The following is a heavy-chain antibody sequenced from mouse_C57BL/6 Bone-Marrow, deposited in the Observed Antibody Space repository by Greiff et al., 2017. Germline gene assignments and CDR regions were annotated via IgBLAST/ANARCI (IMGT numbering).Heavy chain of an antibody. Sequence: QLQQPGAELVMPGASVKLSCKASGYTFTSYWMHWVKQRPGQGLEWIGEIDPSDSYTNYNQKFKGKSTLTVDKSSSTAYMQLSSLTSEDSAVYYCARSAYYLDYWGQGTTLTVSA. CDR3: ARSAYYLDY. J-gene: IGHJ2*01. D-gene: IGHD1-2*01. CDR1: GYTFTSYW. V-gene: IGHV1-69*01. CDR2: IDPSDSYT.